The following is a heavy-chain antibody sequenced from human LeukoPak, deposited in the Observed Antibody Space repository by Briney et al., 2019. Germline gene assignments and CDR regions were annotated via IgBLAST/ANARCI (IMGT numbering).Heavy chain of an antibody. CDR1: GGSFSGYY. CDR2: INHSGST. V-gene: IGHV4-34*01. CDR3: ARDPGPSYFDY. J-gene: IGHJ4*02. Sequence: PSETLSLTCAVYGGSFSGYYWSWIRQPPGKGPEWIGEINHSGSTNYNPSLKSRVTISVDTSKNQFSLKLSSVTAADTAVYYCARDPGPSYFDYWGQGTLVTVSS.